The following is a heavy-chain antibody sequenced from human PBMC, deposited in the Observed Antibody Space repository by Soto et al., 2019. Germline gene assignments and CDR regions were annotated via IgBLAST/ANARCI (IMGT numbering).Heavy chain of an antibody. D-gene: IGHD5-18*01. Sequence: SVKVSCKASGGTFSSCAISCVRQAPGQGLEWMGGIIPIFGTANYAQKFQGRVTITADESTSTAYMELSSLRSEDTAVYYCARGTIQLASLSTFDYWGQGTLVTVPS. J-gene: IGHJ4*02. CDR2: IIPIFGTA. V-gene: IGHV1-69*13. CDR3: ARGTIQLASLSTFDY. CDR1: GGTFSSCA.